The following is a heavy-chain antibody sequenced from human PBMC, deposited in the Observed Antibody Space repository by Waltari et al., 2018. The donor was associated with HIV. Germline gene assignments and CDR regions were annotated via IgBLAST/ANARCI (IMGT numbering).Heavy chain of an antibody. CDR3: ARSPPLYSHYGDDAFDI. CDR1: RCTFSDYW. CDR2: IKQDGNEN. J-gene: IGHJ3*02. V-gene: IGHV3-7*01. Sequence: EVQLVESGGGLVQPGGSLRFYCAASRCTFSDYWMIWVRQAPGKGLEKVANIKQDGNENDFVDSVKGRFTISRANAKNSLYRQRNSLRAEDTAVYYCARSPPLYSHYGDDAFDIWGQGTMVTVSS. D-gene: IGHD4-4*01.